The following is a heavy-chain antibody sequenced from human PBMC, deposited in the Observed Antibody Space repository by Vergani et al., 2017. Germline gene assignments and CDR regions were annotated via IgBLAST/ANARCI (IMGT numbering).Heavy chain of an antibody. CDR2: INHSGST. D-gene: IGHD5-12*01. CDR1: GGSFSGYY. V-gene: IGHV4-34*01. Sequence: QVQLQQWGAGLLKPSETLSLTCAVYGGSFSGYYWSWIRQPPGKGLEWIGEINHSGSTNYNPSLKSRVTMSVDTSKNQFSLKLSSVTAADTAVYYCARRYSGYDFGMDVWGQGTTVTVSS. J-gene: IGHJ6*02. CDR3: ARRYSGYDFGMDV.